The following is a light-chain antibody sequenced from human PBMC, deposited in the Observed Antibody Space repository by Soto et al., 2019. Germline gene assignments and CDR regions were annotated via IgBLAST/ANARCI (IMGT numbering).Light chain of an antibody. CDR1: QTVTSSY. CDR3: QQYGSSPGT. J-gene: IGKJ1*01. CDR2: AAS. V-gene: IGKV3-20*01. Sequence: EIELTQSPATLSLSPGERATLSCRASQTVTSSYIAWYQQKPGQPPRLLIYAASRRATAIPDRFSGSGSGTDFTLTISRLEPEDFAVYYCQQYGSSPGTFGQGTKVEIK.